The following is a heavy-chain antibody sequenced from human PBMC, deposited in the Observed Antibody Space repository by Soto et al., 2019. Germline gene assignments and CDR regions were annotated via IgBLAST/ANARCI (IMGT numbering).Heavy chain of an antibody. CDR1: GGSISSHY. CDR2: IYSSGST. CDR3: ATARRNYYDSSGYSCPFDY. Sequence: SETLSLTCTVSGGSISSHYWSWIRQPPGKGLEWIGYIYSSGSTTYNPSLKSRVTISVDTSKNQLSLKLTSLTAADTAVYYCATARRNYYDSSGYSCPFDYWGQGTLVTVSS. V-gene: IGHV4-59*11. J-gene: IGHJ4*02. D-gene: IGHD3-22*01.